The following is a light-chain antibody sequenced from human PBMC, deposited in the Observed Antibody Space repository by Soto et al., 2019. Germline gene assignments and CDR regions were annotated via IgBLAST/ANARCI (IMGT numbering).Light chain of an antibody. CDR1: QTVLYSSNNKNY. J-gene: IGKJ1*01. CDR2: WAS. Sequence: DIVMTQSPASLAVSLGERATINCKSSQTVLYSSNNKNYLAWYQQEPGQPPKLLIYWASTRESGVPDRFSGSGSGADFTLTISSLQAEDVAVYYCQQYYSTPQTFGQGTKVDIK. CDR3: QQYYSTPQT. V-gene: IGKV4-1*01.